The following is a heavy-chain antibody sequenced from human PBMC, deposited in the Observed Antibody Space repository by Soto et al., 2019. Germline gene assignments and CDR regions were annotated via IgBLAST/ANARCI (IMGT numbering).Heavy chain of an antibody. J-gene: IGHJ5*02. CDR3: ARDHLGLVVVVGPSGFDP. CDR1: GFTFSSYG. CDR2: ISYDGSNK. D-gene: IGHD2-15*01. Sequence: PGGSLRLSCAASGFTFSSYGMHWVRQAPGKGLEWVAVISYDGSNKYYADSVKGRFTISRDNSKNTLYLQMNSLRAEDTAVYYCARDHLGLVVVVGPSGFDPWGQGTLVTVSS. V-gene: IGHV3-30-3*01.